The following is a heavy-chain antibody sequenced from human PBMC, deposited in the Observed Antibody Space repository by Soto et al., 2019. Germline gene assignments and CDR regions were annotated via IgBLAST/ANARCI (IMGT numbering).Heavy chain of an antibody. CDR3: ARDLSRSGYYTSSFDI. CDR2: ISYDGSNK. V-gene: IGHV3-30-3*01. D-gene: IGHD3-3*01. Sequence: QVQLVESGGGVVQPGRSLRLSCAASGFTFSSYAMHWVRQAPGKGLEWVASISYDGSNKYYADSVKGRFTISRDNSKNTLYLQMNCLRAEDTAVYYCARDLSRSGYYTSSFDIWGQGTMVTVAS. J-gene: IGHJ3*02. CDR1: GFTFSSYA.